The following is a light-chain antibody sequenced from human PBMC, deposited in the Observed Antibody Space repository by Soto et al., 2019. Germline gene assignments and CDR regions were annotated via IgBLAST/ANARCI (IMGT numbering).Light chain of an antibody. CDR1: QTLLHRNGYNY. CDR3: MQALQTPPA. J-gene: IGKJ2*01. CDR2: LGS. V-gene: IGKV2-28*01. Sequence: DIVMTQSPLSLPVTPGEPASISCRSSQTLLHRNGYNYLDWYLQKPGQSPQLLFYLGSSRASGVPDRFSGSGSGTDFTLKISRVEAEDVGVYYCMQALQTPPAFGQGTKLEIK.